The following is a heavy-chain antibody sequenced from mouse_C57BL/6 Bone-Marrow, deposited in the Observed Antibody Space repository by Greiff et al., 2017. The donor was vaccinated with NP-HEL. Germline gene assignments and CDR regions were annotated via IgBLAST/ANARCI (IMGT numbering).Heavy chain of an antibody. J-gene: IGHJ1*03. D-gene: IGHD4-1*01. CDR3: ARPNWDSYLYFDV. Sequence: DVMLVESGGGLVQPGGSLKLSCAASGFTFSDYYMYWVRQTPEKRLEWVAYISNGGGSPYYPDTVKGRFTMSRDNAKNTLYLQISRLKSEDTAMYYCARPNWDSYLYFDVWGTGTTVTVSS. CDR2: ISNGGGSP. CDR1: GFTFSDYY. V-gene: IGHV5-12*01.